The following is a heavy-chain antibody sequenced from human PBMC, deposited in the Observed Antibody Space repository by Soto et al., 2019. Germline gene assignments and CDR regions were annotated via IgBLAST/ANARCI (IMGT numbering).Heavy chain of an antibody. Sequence: EVQLVETGGGLIQPGGSLRLSCAASGFTVSSNYMSWVRQAPGKGLEWVSVIYSGGSTYYADSVKGRFTISRDNSKNTLDLQMNSLSAEDTAVYYCARGPKGESFDMWGQGTMVTVSS. CDR2: IYSGGST. CDR1: GFTVSSNY. J-gene: IGHJ3*02. CDR3: ARGPKGESFDM. D-gene: IGHD3-16*01. V-gene: IGHV3-53*02.